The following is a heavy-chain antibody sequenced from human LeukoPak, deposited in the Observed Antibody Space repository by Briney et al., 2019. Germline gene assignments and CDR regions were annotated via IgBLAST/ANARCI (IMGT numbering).Heavy chain of an antibody. D-gene: IGHD7-27*01. Sequence: SETLSLTCAVYGGSFSGYYWSWIRQPPGKGLEWIGGINHSGSTNYNPSLKSRVTISVDTSKNQFSLKLSSVTAADTAVYYCARHGNWGWASGAFDIWGQGTMVTVSS. J-gene: IGHJ3*02. V-gene: IGHV4-34*01. CDR3: ARHGNWGWASGAFDI. CDR2: INHSGST. CDR1: GGSFSGYY.